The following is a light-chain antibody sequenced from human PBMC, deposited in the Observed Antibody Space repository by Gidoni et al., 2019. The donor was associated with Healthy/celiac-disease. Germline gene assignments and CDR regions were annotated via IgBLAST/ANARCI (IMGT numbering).Light chain of an antibody. CDR1: QSVSSIY. J-gene: IGKJ4*01. CDR3: QQYGSSLLT. Sequence: EIVLTKSPGTMSLSPGERATLSCRASQSVSSIYLAWYQQKPGQAPRLLIYGASSRATGIPDRFSGSVSGTDFTLTISRLEPEDFAVYYCQQYGSSLLTFGGGTKVEIK. V-gene: IGKV3-20*01. CDR2: GAS.